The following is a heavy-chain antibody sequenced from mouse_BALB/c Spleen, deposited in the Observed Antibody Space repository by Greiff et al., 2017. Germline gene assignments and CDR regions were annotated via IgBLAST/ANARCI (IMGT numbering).Heavy chain of an antibody. V-gene: IGHV3-2*02. CDR2: ISYSGST. Sequence: EVKLQESGPGLVKPSQSLSLTCTVTGYSITSDYAWNWIRQFPGNKLEWMGYISYSGSTSYNPSLKSRISITRDTSKNQFFLQLNSVTTEDTATYYCARWDYRYDSWFAYWGQGTLVTVSA. CDR1: GYSITSDYA. J-gene: IGHJ3*01. D-gene: IGHD2-14*01. CDR3: ARWDYRYDSWFAY.